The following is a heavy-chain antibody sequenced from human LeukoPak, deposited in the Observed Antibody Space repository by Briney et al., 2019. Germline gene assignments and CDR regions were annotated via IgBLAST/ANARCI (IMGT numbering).Heavy chain of an antibody. CDR1: GYTFTSYG. CDR3: ARDADQPYYDSSGHLDY. Sequence: SVKVSCKASGYTFTSYGISWVRQAPGQGLEWMGWISAYNGNTNYAQKLQGRVTMTTDTSTSTAYMELRSLRSDDTAVYYCARDADQPYYDSSGHLDYWGQGTLVTVSS. D-gene: IGHD3-22*01. V-gene: IGHV1-18*01. J-gene: IGHJ4*02. CDR2: ISAYNGNT.